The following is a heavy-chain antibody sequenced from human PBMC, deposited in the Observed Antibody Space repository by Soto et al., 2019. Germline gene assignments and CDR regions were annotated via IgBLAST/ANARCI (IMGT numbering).Heavy chain of an antibody. Sequence: SETLSLTCTVSGGSISSGGYYWSWIRQHPGKGLEWIGYIYYSGSTYYNPSLKSRVTISVDTSKNQFSLKLSSVTAADTAVYYCARYYDSSGCFDYWGQGTLVTVS. J-gene: IGHJ4*02. CDR2: IYYSGST. CDR1: GGSISSGGYY. D-gene: IGHD3-22*01. CDR3: ARYYDSSGCFDY. V-gene: IGHV4-31*03.